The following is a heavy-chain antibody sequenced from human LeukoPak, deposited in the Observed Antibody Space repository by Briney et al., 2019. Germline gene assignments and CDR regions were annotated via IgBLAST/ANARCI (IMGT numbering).Heavy chain of an antibody. D-gene: IGHD6-19*01. CDR2: ISSSSDYR. J-gene: IGHJ2*01. CDR1: GFTFSSYS. CDR3: AVAGLSYWYFDL. V-gene: IGHV3-21*01. Sequence: GSLRLSCAASGFTFSSYSMNWVRQAPGKGLEWVSSISSSSDYRYYADSVKGRFTISRDNAKNSLYLQMNSLRAEDTAVYYCAVAGLSYWYFDLWGRGTLVTVSS.